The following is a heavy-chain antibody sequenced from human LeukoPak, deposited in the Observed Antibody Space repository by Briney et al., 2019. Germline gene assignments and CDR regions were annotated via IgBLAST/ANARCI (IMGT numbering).Heavy chain of an antibody. CDR1: GYTFTGYY. CDR3: ARDPLSSSREYYFDY. D-gene: IGHD6-13*01. V-gene: IGHV1-2*02. CDR2: INPNSGGT. Sequence: GASVKVSCKASGYTFTGYYMHWVRQAPGQGLEWMGWINPNSGGTNYAQKFQGRVTMTRDTSISTAYMELSRLRSDDTAVYYCARDPLSSSREYYFDYWGQGTLVTVSP. J-gene: IGHJ4*02.